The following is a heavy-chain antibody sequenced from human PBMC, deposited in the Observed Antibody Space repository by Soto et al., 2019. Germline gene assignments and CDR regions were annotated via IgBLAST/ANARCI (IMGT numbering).Heavy chain of an antibody. CDR2: ISGSGGST. D-gene: IGHD3-10*01. Sequence: PGGSLRLSCAASGFTFSSYAMSWVRQAPGKGLEWVSAISGSGGSTYYADSVKGRFTISRDNSKNTLYLQMNSLRAEDTAVYYYANHRQSQPYPGTCAPYYYYGMEGWDRETTV. J-gene: IGHJ6*02. CDR1: GFTFSSYA. CDR3: ANHRQSQPYPGTCAPYYYYGMEG. V-gene: IGHV3-23*01.